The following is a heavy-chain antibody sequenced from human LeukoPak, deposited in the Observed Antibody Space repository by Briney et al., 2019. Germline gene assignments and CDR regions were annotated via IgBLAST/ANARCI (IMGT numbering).Heavy chain of an antibody. V-gene: IGHV3-23*01. J-gene: IGHJ6*02. D-gene: IGHD3-10*02. CDR2: ISPGHAP. Sequence: GGSLRLSCTTSGFSFSSYDMTLVRQAPGEGLEWVSSISPGHAPFYADSVMGRFSISRDNSRNTLYLQMSSLRVEDTAVYYCVKEGLTYIRGGNGMDVWGQGTTVTVSS. CDR1: GFSFSSYD. CDR3: VKEGLTYIRGGNGMDV.